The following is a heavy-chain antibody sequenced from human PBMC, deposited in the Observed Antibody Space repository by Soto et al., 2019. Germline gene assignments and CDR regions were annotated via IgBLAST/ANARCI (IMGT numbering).Heavy chain of an antibody. CDR2: INPSGGST. D-gene: IGHD6-13*01. CDR1: GYTFTSYY. V-gene: IGHV1-46*01. J-gene: IGHJ6*02. Sequence: ASVKVSCKASGYTFTSYYMHWVRQAPGQGLEWMGIINPSGGSTSYAQKFQGRVTMTRDTSTSTVYMELSSLRSEDTAMYHCARTSAAGKYYYGRDVWGQGTTVTVSS. CDR3: ARTSAAGKYYYGRDV.